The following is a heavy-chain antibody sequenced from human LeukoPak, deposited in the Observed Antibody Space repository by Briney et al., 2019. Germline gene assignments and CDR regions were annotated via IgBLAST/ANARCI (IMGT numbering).Heavy chain of an antibody. J-gene: IGHJ6*03. CDR2: IYYSGST. Sequence: PSETLSLTCTASGGSISSSSYYWGWIRQPPGKGLEWIGSIYYSGSTYYNPSLKSRVTISVDTSKNQFSLKLSSVTAADTAVYYCARDRYRPGSGSSWSIYYYYMDVWGKGTTVTVSS. V-gene: IGHV4-39*07. D-gene: IGHD3-10*01. CDR3: ARDRYRPGSGSSWSIYYYYMDV. CDR1: GGSISSSSYY.